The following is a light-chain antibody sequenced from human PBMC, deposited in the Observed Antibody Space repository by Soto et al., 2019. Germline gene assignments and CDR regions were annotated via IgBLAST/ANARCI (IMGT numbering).Light chain of an antibody. CDR2: ENN. V-gene: IGLV1-51*02. J-gene: IGLJ1*01. Sequence: QSVLTQPPSVSAAPGQKVTISGSGSSSNIGDNYVSWYQQLPGTAPKLLIYENNKRPSGIPDRFSGSKSGTSATLGITGLQTGDEADYYCGTWDSSLSAGVFGTGTKV. CDR3: GTWDSSLSAGV. CDR1: SSNIGDNY.